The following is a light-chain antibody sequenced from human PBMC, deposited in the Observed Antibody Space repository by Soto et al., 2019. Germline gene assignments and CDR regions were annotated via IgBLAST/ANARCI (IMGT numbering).Light chain of an antibody. J-gene: IGKJ5*01. Sequence: EIVMTQSPATLSVSPGERATLSCRASQSISSNLAWYQQKPGQSPRLLIYGASTRAIHTPDRFSGTGSGTDFTLTISSLQSEDFAVYYCQQYNNWPITFGQGTRLEIK. V-gene: IGKV3D-15*01. CDR3: QQYNNWPIT. CDR2: GAS. CDR1: QSISSN.